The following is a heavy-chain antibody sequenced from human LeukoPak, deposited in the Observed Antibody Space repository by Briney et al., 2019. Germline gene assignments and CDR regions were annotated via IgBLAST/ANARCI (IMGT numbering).Heavy chain of an antibody. CDR2: ACSTGIT. Sequence: SETLSLTCTVSGGSISSPHYCWSWIRQPAGKGLEWIGRACSTGITNYNSSLKSRLTISVNTPKNQFSLKLSSVTAADTAVYYCASSYCGGDCSSDYWGQGTLVTVSS. J-gene: IGHJ4*02. D-gene: IGHD2-21*02. CDR1: GGSISSPHYC. CDR3: ASSYCGGDCSSDY. V-gene: IGHV4-61*02.